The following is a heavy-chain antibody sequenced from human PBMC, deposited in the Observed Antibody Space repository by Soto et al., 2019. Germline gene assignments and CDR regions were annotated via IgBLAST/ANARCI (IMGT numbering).Heavy chain of an antibody. D-gene: IGHD3-10*01. Sequence: DVQLLESGGHLVQPGGSLRLSRPASGFTFSSYAMSWVRQAPGKGLEWVSSVSAGGDMTYYSDSVKARCTISRDNSNNALFLQMNSLRLEDTALYYSARGDRGGSGSPASYYYSGLDVWGQGTTVTVS. CDR2: VSAGGDMT. J-gene: IGHJ6*02. V-gene: IGHV3-23*01. CDR3: ARGDRGGSGSPASYYYSGLDV. CDR1: GFTFSSYA.